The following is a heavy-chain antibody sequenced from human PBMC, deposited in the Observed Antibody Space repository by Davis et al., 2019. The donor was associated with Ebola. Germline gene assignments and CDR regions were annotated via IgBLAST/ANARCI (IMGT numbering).Heavy chain of an antibody. V-gene: IGHV3-53*04. CDR2: IYSGGST. J-gene: IGHJ6*02. CDR3: ARSYGDYAMDV. Sequence: GESLKISCAASGFTFSSYSMSWVRQAPGKGLEWVSVIYSGGSTYYADSVKGRFTISRHNSKNTLYLQMNSLRAEDTAVYYCARSYGDYAMDVWGQGTTVTVSS. D-gene: IGHD4-17*01. CDR1: GFTFSSYS.